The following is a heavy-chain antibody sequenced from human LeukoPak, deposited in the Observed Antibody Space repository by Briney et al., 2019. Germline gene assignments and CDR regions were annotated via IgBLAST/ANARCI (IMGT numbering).Heavy chain of an antibody. CDR3: ARAGITGTFDS. J-gene: IGHJ4*02. Sequence: ASVKVSCKASGYTFTNYYMHWVRQAPGQGLEWMGIINPSGGSTTYPQKFQGRVTMTRDTSTSTVYMDLSSLRSDDTAIYYCARAGITGTFDSWGQGSLVTVSS. CDR1: GYTFTNYY. CDR2: INPSGGST. V-gene: IGHV1-46*01. D-gene: IGHD1-20*01.